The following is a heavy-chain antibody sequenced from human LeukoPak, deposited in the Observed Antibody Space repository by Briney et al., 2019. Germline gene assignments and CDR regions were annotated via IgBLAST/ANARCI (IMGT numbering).Heavy chain of an antibody. J-gene: IGHJ4*02. CDR1: GGSFSGYY. CDR3: ARFYYDGSGYYYVAY. Sequence: SETLSLTCAVYGGSFSGYYWSWIRQPPGKGLEWIGEINHSGSTNYNPSPKSRVTISVDTSKNQFSLKLSSVTAADTAVYYCARFYYDGSGYYYVAYWGQGTLVTVSS. CDR2: INHSGST. V-gene: IGHV4-34*01. D-gene: IGHD3-22*01.